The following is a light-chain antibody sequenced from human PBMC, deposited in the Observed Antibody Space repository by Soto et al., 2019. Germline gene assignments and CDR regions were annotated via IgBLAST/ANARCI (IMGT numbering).Light chain of an antibody. CDR3: QQYGSSPKT. Sequence: EIVLTQSPGTLSLSPGERATLSCRASQSVSSNYLAWFQQKPGQAPRLLIYTASSRATGIPDRFSGSGSGIDFTLTISRLEPEDFAVYYCQQYGSSPKTFGQGTKVEI. V-gene: IGKV3-20*01. J-gene: IGKJ1*01. CDR1: QSVSSNY. CDR2: TAS.